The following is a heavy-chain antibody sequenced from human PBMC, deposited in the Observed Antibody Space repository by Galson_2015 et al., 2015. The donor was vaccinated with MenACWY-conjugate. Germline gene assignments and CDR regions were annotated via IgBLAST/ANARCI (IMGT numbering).Heavy chain of an antibody. D-gene: IGHD6-13*01. V-gene: IGHV3-33*01. Sequence: SLRLSCAASGFSFSDYGMHWVRQAPGKGLEWVALIWHDGGSKYYADSVRGRFTISRDNSKNTMYLQMNSLRVEDTAVYYCARDISSSWYDYWGQGTLVTVSS. CDR2: IWHDGGSK. J-gene: IGHJ4*02. CDR1: GFSFSDYG. CDR3: ARDISSSWYDY.